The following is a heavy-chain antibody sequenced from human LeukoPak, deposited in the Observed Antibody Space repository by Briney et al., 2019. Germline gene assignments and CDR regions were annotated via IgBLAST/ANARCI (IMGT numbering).Heavy chain of an antibody. J-gene: IGHJ4*02. Sequence: GGSLRLSCAASGFIFSSYAMHWVRQAPGKGLEWVAVISYDGSNKYYADSVEGRFTISRDNSKNTLYLQMNSLRTEDTAVYYCARDQGYSSSWYVVDYWGQGTLVTVSS. CDR3: ARDQGYSSSWYVVDY. D-gene: IGHD6-13*01. V-gene: IGHV3-30-3*01. CDR1: GFIFSSYA. CDR2: ISYDGSNK.